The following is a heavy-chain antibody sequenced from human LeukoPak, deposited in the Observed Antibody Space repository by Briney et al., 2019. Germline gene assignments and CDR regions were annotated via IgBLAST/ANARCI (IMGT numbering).Heavy chain of an antibody. V-gene: IGHV4-39*01. D-gene: IGHD2-2*02. J-gene: IGHJ4*02. CDR3: AYCSSTSCYTGRHYFDY. CDR2: IYYSGST. Sequence: SETLSLTCTVSGGSISSYYWGWIRQPPGKGLEWIGSIYYSGSTYYNPSLKSRVTISVDTSKNQFSLKLSSVTAADTAVYYCAYCSSTSCYTGRHYFDYWGQGTLVTVSS. CDR1: GGSISSYY.